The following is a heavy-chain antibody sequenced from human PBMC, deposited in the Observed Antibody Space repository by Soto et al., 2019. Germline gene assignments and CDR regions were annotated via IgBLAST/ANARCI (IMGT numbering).Heavy chain of an antibody. CDR1: GYSFTSYW. CDR2: IYPGDSDT. Sequence: GESLNISCKGSGYSFTSYWIGWVRQMPGKGLEWMGIIYPGDSDTRYSPSFQGQVTISADKSISTAYLQWSSLKASDTAMYYCARTIAAADHPNDYWGQGTLVTGSS. J-gene: IGHJ4*02. CDR3: ARTIAAADHPNDY. V-gene: IGHV5-51*01. D-gene: IGHD6-13*01.